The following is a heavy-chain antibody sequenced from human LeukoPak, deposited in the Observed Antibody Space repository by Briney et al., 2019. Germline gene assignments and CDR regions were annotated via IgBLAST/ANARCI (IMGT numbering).Heavy chain of an antibody. Sequence: GGSLRLSCAASGFTFSDYYMSWIRQAPGKGLEWVSYISSSGSTIYYADSVKGRFTISRDNAKNSLYLQMNSLRAEDTAVYYCAKGYCSSTSCYPGWFDPWGQGTLVTVPS. V-gene: IGHV3-11*01. D-gene: IGHD2-2*01. CDR1: GFTFSDYY. CDR3: AKGYCSSTSCYPGWFDP. J-gene: IGHJ5*02. CDR2: ISSSGSTI.